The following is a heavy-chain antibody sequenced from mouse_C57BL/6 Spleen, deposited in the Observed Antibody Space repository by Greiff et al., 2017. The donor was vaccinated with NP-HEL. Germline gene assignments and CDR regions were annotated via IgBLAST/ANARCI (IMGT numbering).Heavy chain of an antibody. J-gene: IGHJ2*01. V-gene: IGHV1-20*01. D-gene: IGHD2-3*01. CDR1: GYSFTGYF. CDR2: INPYNGDT. Sequence: EVQLQQSGPELVKPGDSVKISCKASGYSFTGYFMNWVMQSHGKSLEWIGRINPYNGDTFYNQKFKGKATLTVDKSSSTAHMELRSLTSEDSAVYYCARWSDGYFYYFDYWGQGTTLTVSS. CDR3: ARWSDGYFYYFDY.